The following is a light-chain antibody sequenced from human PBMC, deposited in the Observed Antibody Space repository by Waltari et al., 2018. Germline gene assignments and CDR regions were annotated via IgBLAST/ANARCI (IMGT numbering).Light chain of an antibody. CDR3: QQFYDYPWT. J-gene: IGKJ1*01. CDR2: SAS. Sequence: AIRMTQSPSPFSVSTGARVTTTCRASQGISTYLAWFQQKPGKAPKLLIHSASTLKSGAPSRFSGRGSGTDFTLTISCLQSEDFATYYCQQFYDYPWTFGQGTKVEIK. V-gene: IGKV1-8*01. CDR1: QGISTY.